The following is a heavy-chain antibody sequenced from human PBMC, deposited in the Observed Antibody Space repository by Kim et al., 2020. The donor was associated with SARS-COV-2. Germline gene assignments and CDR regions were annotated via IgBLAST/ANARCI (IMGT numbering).Heavy chain of an antibody. D-gene: IGHD6-6*01. Sequence: NYNPSLKSRVTISVDTSKNQFSLTLSSVTAADTAVYYCARGTRAARHVDYWGQGTLVTVSS. J-gene: IGHJ4*02. V-gene: IGHV4-34*01. CDR3: ARGTRAARHVDY.